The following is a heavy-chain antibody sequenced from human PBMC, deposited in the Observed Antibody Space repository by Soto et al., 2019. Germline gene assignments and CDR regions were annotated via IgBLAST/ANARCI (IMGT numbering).Heavy chain of an antibody. V-gene: IGHV1-18*01. J-gene: IGHJ4*02. CDR1: GYTFTSYG. D-gene: IGHD2-15*01. CDR2: ISAYNGNT. Sequence: ASVKVSCKASGYTFTSYGISWVRQAPGQGLEWMGWISAYNGNTNYAQKLPGRVTMTTDTSTSTAYMELRSLRSDDTAVYYCARDGRGTYCSGGSCLGNYWGQGTLVTVSS. CDR3: ARDGRGTYCSGGSCLGNY.